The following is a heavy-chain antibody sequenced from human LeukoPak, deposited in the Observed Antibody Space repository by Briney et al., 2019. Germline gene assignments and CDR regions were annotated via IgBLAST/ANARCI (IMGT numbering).Heavy chain of an antibody. Sequence: GSSVKVSCKASGGTFSTYAINWVRQAPGQGLEWMGRIIPIFGTTDYAQKFQDRVTFTADRSTSTTYMDLSSLTSEDTAVYYCARAPIDFGDCPFDSWGQGTLVTVSS. J-gene: IGHJ4*02. CDR3: ARAPIDFGDCPFDS. D-gene: IGHD4-17*01. V-gene: IGHV1-69*06. CDR1: GGTFSTYA. CDR2: IIPIFGTT.